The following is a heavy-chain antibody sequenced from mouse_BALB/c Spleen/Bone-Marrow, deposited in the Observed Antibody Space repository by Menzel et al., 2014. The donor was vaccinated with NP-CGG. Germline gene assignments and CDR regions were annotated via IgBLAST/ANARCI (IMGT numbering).Heavy chain of an antibody. J-gene: IGHJ2*01. D-gene: IGHD1-1*01. CDR1: GFTFSSYA. Sequence: DVKLVESGGGLVKPGGSLKLSCAASGFTFSSYAMSWVRQTPEKRLGWVATISSGGSYTYYPDSVKGRFTISRDNAKNTLYLQMSSLRSEDTAMYYCARHYYGSSYYFDYWGQGTTLTVSS. CDR3: ARHYYGSSYYFDY. V-gene: IGHV5-9-3*01. CDR2: ISSGGSYT.